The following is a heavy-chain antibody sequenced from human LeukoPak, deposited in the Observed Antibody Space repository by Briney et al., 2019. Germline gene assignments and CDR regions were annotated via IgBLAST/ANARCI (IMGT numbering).Heavy chain of an antibody. CDR1: GGSISSSSYY. J-gene: IGHJ5*02. CDR2: IYYSGST. V-gene: IGHV4-39*07. D-gene: IGHD1-26*01. CDR3: ARGASGSFGP. Sequence: PSETLSLTCTVSGGSISSSSYYWGWIRQPPGKGLEWIGSIYYSGSTYYNPSLKSRVTISVDTSKNQFSLKLSSVTAADTAVYYWARGASGSFGPWGQGTLVTVSS.